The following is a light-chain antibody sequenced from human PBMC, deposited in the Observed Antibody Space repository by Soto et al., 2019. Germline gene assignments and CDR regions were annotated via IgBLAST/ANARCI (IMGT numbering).Light chain of an antibody. CDR3: EERSYWPT. CDR2: DNS. V-gene: IGKV3-11*01. Sequence: EIVLTQYPATLSLSPGERATLSCRASQSIGSFLAWYQQKPGQAPRLLIYDNSNRATGSPARFSGSGSETDITHTITSVDAEDSAVYYCEERSYWPTFGQGTKVEIK. CDR1: QSIGSF. J-gene: IGKJ2*01.